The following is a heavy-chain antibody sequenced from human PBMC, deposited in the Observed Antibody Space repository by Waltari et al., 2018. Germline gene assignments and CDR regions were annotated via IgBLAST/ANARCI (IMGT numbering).Heavy chain of an antibody. V-gene: IGHV4-38-2*01. Sequence: QVQLQESGPGLVKPSETLSLTCAVSGYSISSGYYWGWIRQPPGKGLEWIGSIYHSGSTYYNPSIKSRVTISVDTSKNQFSLKLSSVTAADTAVYYCAREAGIAVAEVGYWGQGTLVTVSS. CDR2: IYHSGST. J-gene: IGHJ4*02. D-gene: IGHD6-19*01. CDR3: AREAGIAVAEVGY. CDR1: GYSISSGYY.